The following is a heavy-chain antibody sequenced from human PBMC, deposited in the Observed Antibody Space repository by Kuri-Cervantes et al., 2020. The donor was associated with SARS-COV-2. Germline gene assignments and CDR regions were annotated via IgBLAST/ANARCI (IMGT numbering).Heavy chain of an antibody. V-gene: IGHV3-7*01. D-gene: IGHD6-19*01. Sequence: ESLKIFCAASGFTFSSYWMSWVRQAPGKGLEWVANIKQDGSEKYYVDSVKARFTISRDNAKNSLYLQMNSLRAEDTAVYYCARVESSAEEYFDLWGRGTLVTVSS. CDR2: IKQDGSEK. J-gene: IGHJ2*01. CDR3: ARVESSAEEYFDL. CDR1: GFTFSSYW.